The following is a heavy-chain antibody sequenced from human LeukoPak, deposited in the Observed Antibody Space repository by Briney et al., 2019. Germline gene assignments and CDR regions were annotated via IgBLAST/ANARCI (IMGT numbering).Heavy chain of an antibody. D-gene: IGHD3-16*01. J-gene: IGHJ2*01. CDR1: GDSTRSYY. Sequence: PSETLSLTCTVSGDSTRSYYWSWIRQPPGKGLEWIGYIYYSGNTNNNPSLKSRVTMSVDTSKNQFSLKLSSVTAAATAVYYCARVLGIRLNWYFDLWGRGTLVTVSS. V-gene: IGHV4-59*01. CDR2: IYYSGNT. CDR3: ARVLGIRLNWYFDL.